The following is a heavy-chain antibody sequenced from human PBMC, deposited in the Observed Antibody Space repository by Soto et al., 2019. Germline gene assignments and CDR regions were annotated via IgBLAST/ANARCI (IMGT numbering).Heavy chain of an antibody. D-gene: IGHD3-22*01. Sequence: QVQLVQSGAEVKKPGSSVKVSCKASGGTFSSYAISWVRQAPGQGLEWMGGIIPIFGTANSAQKFQGRVTITENESTSRVYMELTSLRSEDTAVYYCARDAYYYDSSGYSGAVYWGQGTLVTVSS. J-gene: IGHJ4*02. CDR2: IIPIFGTA. CDR3: ARDAYYYDSSGYSGAVY. CDR1: GGTFSSYA. V-gene: IGHV1-69*01.